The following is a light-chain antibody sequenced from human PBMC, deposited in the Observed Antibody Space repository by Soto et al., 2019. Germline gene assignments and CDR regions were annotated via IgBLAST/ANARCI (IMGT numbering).Light chain of an antibody. J-gene: IGLJ1*01. CDR3: QSYYSGRSGSV. Sequence: QSVLTQPPSVSGAPGQRVTISCTGSSSNIGAGYDVNWYQQHPGTAPKVLIYGNSNRPSGVPDRFSGSKSGTSASLAITGLQAEDEADYYCQSYYSGRSGSVFGGGTKVTVL. CDR2: GNS. CDR1: SSNIGAGYD. V-gene: IGLV1-40*01.